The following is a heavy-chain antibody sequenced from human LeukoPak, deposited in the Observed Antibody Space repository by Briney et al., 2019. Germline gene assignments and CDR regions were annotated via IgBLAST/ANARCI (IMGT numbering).Heavy chain of an antibody. D-gene: IGHD5-18*01. Sequence: PGGSLRLSCAASGFTFSFAAMTWVRQGPGKGLEWVSLISASGANTYYADSVGGRFTISRDDSKNTVYLQMNSLRADDTALYYCAKDIQGANWGQGTLVTVSS. J-gene: IGHJ4*02. CDR2: ISASGANT. CDR3: AKDIQGAN. CDR1: GFTFSFAA. V-gene: IGHV3-23*01.